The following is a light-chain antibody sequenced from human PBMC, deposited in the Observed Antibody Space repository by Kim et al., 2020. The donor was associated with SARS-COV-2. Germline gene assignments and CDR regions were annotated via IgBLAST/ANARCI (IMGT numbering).Light chain of an antibody. CDR3: GADHGSGSNFVYV. Sequence: CTLSSGYSNYKVDWFQQRPGKGPRFVMRVGTGGIVGSKGDGIPDRFSVLGSGLNRYLTIKNIQEEDESDYHCGADHGSGSNFVYVFGTGTKVTVL. J-gene: IGLJ1*01. V-gene: IGLV9-49*01. CDR1: SGYSNYK. CDR2: VGTGGIVG.